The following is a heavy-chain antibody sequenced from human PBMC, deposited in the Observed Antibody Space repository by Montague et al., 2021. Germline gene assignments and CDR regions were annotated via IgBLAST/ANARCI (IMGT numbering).Heavy chain of an antibody. Sequence: SLRLSCAASGFTFSSYGMHWVRQAPGKGLEWVTLISYDGSNIDYADSVKGRFTISRDNSKNTLYLQMNSLRADDTAVYYCASDQVWPIAAAGTSYSYYAMDVWGQGTTVTVSS. J-gene: IGHJ6*02. CDR3: ASDQVWPIAAAGTSYSYYAMDV. V-gene: IGHV3-30*04. CDR2: ISYDGSNI. D-gene: IGHD6-13*01. CDR1: GFTFSSYG.